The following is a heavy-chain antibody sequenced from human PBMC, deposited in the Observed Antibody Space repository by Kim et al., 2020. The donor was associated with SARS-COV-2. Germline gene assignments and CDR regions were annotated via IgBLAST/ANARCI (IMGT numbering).Heavy chain of an antibody. CDR3: VLMGSSTSSLLDY. V-gene: IGHV3-48*02. J-gene: IGHJ4*02. D-gene: IGHD2-2*01. Sequence: ADSVKGRFTISRDNAKNSLYLQMNSLRDEETAVYYCVLMGSSTSSLLDYWGQGTLVTVSS.